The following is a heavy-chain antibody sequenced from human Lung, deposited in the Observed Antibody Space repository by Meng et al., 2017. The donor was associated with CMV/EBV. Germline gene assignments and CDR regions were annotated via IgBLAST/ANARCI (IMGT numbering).Heavy chain of an antibody. J-gene: IGHJ4*02. CDR1: GYTFTNYG. D-gene: IGHD1-26*01. Sequence: QATMVQSGGEVKQPGASVQVSCKASGYTFTNYGITWVRHAPGQGLEWMGWISAYNGTTNYAQTLQGRLTMTTDTSTSTAYMELRSLRSDDTAVYYCARVEVGITSGDYWGQGTLVTVSS. CDR2: ISAYNGTT. V-gene: IGHV1-18*01. CDR3: ARVEVGITSGDY.